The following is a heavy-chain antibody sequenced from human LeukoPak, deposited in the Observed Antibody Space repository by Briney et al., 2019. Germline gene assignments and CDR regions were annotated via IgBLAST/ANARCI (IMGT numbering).Heavy chain of an antibody. V-gene: IGHV3-9*01. CDR3: ARGVRYCNSTSYYTLPLDS. J-gene: IGHJ4*02. D-gene: IGHD2-2*02. CDR1: GFTFNYYT. CDR2: ITRNSDKT. Sequence: PGGSLRLSCAASGFTFNYYTMHWVRQAPGKGLEWVAGITRNSDKTGYADSVKGRFTISRNNVQNSLFLQMNSQRAEDTGVYYCARGVRYCNSTSYYTLPLDSWGQGSLVTVSS.